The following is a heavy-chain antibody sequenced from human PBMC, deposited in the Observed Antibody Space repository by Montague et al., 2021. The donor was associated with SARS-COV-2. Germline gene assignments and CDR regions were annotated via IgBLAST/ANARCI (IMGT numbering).Heavy chain of an antibody. D-gene: IGHD3-10*01. V-gene: IGHV4-39*01. CDR2: IYYSGST. CDR3: VSLWKYGSGSHYAPWDYYNGGVDV. J-gene: IGHJ6*02. CDR1: GGSITSSSYS. Sequence: SETLSLTCSVSGGSITSSSYSWGWIRQSPDKGLEWIGYIYYSGSTYYNPSLKSRVTISVDTSKYQFSLKLSSVTAADTAVYYCVSLWKYGSGSHYAPWDYYNGGVDVWGQGTTVTVSS.